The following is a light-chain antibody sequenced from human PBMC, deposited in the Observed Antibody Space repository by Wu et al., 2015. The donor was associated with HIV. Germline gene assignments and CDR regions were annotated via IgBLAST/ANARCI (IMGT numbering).Light chain of an antibody. CDR3: QQHSSIPFS. CDR1: QGISSY. V-gene: IGKV1-9*01. CDR2: AAS. J-gene: IGKJ2*03. Sequence: DIQLTQSPSFLSVSVGDRVTITCRASQGISSYLAWYQQKPGKAPNLLIYAASTLHFGVPSRFSGSGSGTEFTLTISSLQPEDFATYYCQQHSSIPFSFGQGTRLDIK.